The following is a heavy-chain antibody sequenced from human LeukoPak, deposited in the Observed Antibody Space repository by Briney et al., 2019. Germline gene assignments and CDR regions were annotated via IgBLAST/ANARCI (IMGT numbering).Heavy chain of an antibody. Sequence: GGSLRLSCAASGFTLSNHWMTWVRQVPGRGPELVANVNRDGSETYYLDSVKGRFTISKDNAKNSLYLQMNSLRAEDTALYHCARNNGMDVWGQGTTVIVSS. CDR2: VNRDGSET. V-gene: IGHV3-7*03. CDR1: GFTLSNHW. CDR3: ARNNGMDV. J-gene: IGHJ6*02.